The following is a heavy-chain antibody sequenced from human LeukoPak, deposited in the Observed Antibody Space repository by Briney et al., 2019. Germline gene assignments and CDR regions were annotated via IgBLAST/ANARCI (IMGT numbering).Heavy chain of an antibody. D-gene: IGHD4-17*01. CDR1: GFTFSNYW. CDR2: IKQDGSEK. J-gene: IGHJ4*02. CDR3: ARAPGDPPNY. Sequence: GGSLRLSCAASGFTFSNYWMSWVRQAPGKGLEWVANIKQDGSEKYHVDSVKGRFTISRDNAKNSLYLQMNSLRAEDTAMYYCARAPGDPPNYWGQGTLVTVSS. V-gene: IGHV3-7*03.